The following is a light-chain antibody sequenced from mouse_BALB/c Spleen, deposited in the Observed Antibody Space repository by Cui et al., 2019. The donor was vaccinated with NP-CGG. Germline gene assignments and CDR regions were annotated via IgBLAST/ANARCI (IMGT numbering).Light chain of an antibody. CDR2: GTN. CDR1: TGAVTTSNY. V-gene: IGLV1*01. Sequence: QADVTQESALTTSPGETVTLTCRSSTGAVTTSNYANWVQEKPDHLFTGLIGGTNNRAPGVPARFSGSLIGDKAALTITGAQNEDETIYFCALWYSNHWVFGGGTKLTVL. CDR3: ALWYSNHWV. J-gene: IGLJ1*01.